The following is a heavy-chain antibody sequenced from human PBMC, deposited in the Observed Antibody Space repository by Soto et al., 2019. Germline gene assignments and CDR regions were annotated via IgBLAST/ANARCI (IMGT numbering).Heavy chain of an antibody. J-gene: IGHJ3*02. CDR2: IYYSGST. CDR3: ARVIVVVPAAIRAVAFDI. CDR1: GASIDNNGYS. V-gene: IGHV4-30-4*08. D-gene: IGHD2-2*02. Sequence: LSLTCAVSGASIDNNGYSWTWIRQPPGKGLEWIGYIYYSGSTYYNPSLKSRVTISVDTSKNQFSLKLSSVTAADTAVYYCARVIVVVPAAIRAVAFDIWGQGTMVTVSS.